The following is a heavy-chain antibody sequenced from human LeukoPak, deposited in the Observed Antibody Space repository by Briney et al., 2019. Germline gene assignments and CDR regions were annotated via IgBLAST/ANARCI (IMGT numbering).Heavy chain of an antibody. V-gene: IGHV1-69*13. CDR2: IIPIFGTA. CDR1: GGTFISYA. J-gene: IGHJ4*02. D-gene: IGHD2-15*01. Sequence: ASVKVSCKASGGTFISYAISWVRQAPGQGLEWMGGIIPIFGTANYAQKFQGRVTITADESTSTAYMELSSLRSEDTAVYYCASGAATPQGSIYFDYWGQGTLVTVSS. CDR3: ASGAATPQGSIYFDY.